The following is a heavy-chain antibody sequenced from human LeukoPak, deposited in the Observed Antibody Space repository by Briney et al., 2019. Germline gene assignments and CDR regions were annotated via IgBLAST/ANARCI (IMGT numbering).Heavy chain of an antibody. CDR2: IIPIFGTA. CDR3: ARDRRRNCSGGSCYSELAMDV. V-gene: IGHV1-69*13. Sequence: GASVKVSCKASGGTFSSYAISWVRQAPGQGLEWMGGIIPIFGTANYAQKFQGRVTITADESTSTAYMELSSLRSEDTAVYYCARDRRRNCSGGSCYSELAMDVWGKGTTVTISS. CDR1: GGTFSSYA. D-gene: IGHD2-15*01. J-gene: IGHJ6*03.